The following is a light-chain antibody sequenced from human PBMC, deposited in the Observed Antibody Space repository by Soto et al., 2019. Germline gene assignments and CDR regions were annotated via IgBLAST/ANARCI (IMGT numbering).Light chain of an antibody. J-gene: IGLJ1*01. Sequence: QSALTQPRSVSWSPGQSVTISCAGTSSDVGAYNYVSWYQQHPGKAPKLMTYDVSKRPSGVPDRFSGSKSGNTASLTISGLQAEDEADYYCCSYADNYSYVFGTGTKVTV. CDR1: SSDVGAYNY. CDR3: CSYADNYSYV. V-gene: IGLV2-11*01. CDR2: DVS.